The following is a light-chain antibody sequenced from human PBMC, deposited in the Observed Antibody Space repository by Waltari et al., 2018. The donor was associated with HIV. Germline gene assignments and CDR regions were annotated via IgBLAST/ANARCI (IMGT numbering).Light chain of an antibody. CDR3: QAWDSRFTYV. Sequence: SYELTQPPSVSVSPGQTAGIACSGVKLGHKYACGYQQKPGQYPVLVSYQYSKRPSGIPERFSGSNSANTATLTISGTPAMDEADYYCQAWDSRFTYVFGTGTKVTVL. CDR1: KLGHKY. V-gene: IGLV3-1*01. CDR2: QYS. J-gene: IGLJ1*01.